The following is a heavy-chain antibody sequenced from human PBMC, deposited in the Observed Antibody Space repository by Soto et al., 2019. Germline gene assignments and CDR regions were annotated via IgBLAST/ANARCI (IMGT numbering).Heavy chain of an antibody. V-gene: IGHV5-51*01. CDR2: IYPGDSDT. CDR3: ARTAAAGKYYYGVDV. CDR1: GYSFTSDW. Sequence: PGESLKISCKGSGYSFTSDWIGWVRQMPGKGLEWMGIIYPGDSDTRYSPSFQGQVTISADKSISTAYLQWSSLKASDTAMYYCARTAAAGKYYYGVDVWAQRTTVTVSS. D-gene: IGHD6-13*01. J-gene: IGHJ6*02.